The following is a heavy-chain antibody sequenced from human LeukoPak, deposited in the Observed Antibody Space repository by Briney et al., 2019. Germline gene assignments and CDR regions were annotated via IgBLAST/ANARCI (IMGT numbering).Heavy chain of an antibody. J-gene: IGHJ4*02. CDR3: ARESQLLFDY. CDR2: IYYSGST. D-gene: IGHD2-2*01. V-gene: IGHV4-59*01. CDR1: GGSIGSYY. Sequence: PSETLSLTCTVSGGSIGSYYWSWIRQPPGKGLEWIGYIYYSGSTNYNPSLKSRVTISVDTSKNQFSLKLSSVTAADTAVYYCARESQLLFDYWGQGTLVTVSS.